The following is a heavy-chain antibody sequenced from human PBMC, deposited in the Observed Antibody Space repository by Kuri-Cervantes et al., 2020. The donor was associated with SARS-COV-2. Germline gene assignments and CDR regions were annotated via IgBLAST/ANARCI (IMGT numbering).Heavy chain of an antibody. D-gene: IGHD3-9*01. CDR3: ARLLALVGHWFDP. J-gene: IGHJ5*02. V-gene: IGHV5-10-1*01. CDR1: GYSLTSYW. CDR2: IDPSDSYT. Sequence: KVSCKGSGYSLTSYWISWVRQMPGKGLEWMGRIDPSDSYTNYSPSFQGHVTISADKSISTAYLQWSSLKASDTAMYYCARLLALVGHWFDPWGQGTLVTVSS.